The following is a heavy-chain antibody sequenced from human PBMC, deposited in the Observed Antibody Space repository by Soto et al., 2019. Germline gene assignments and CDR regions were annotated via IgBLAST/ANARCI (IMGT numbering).Heavy chain of an antibody. V-gene: IGHV4-34*01. Sequence: SETLSLTCNVSGDSISTYYWNWIRQSPGKGLEWIGEINHSGSTNYNPSLKSRVTISVDTSKNQFSLKLSSVTAADTAVYYCARGGSMATMPPGYWGQGTLVTVSS. CDR2: INHSGST. CDR3: ARGGSMATMPPGY. CDR1: GDSISTYY. J-gene: IGHJ4*02. D-gene: IGHD5-12*01.